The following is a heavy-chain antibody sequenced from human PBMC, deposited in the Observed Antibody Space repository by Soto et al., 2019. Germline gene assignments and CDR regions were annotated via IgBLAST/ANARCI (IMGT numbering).Heavy chain of an antibody. Sequence: EVQLVESGGVVVQPGGSLRLSCAASGFTFDDYSMHWVRQAPGKGLEWVSLISWDGRSTYYADSVKGRFTISRDNSKNSLYMQMSSQTTEDTAFYYCGKDGAVSDYTYLDYWGQGALVTVSS. V-gene: IGHV3-43*01. CDR1: GFTFDDYS. CDR2: ISWDGRST. J-gene: IGHJ4*02. CDR3: GKDGAVSDYTYLDY. D-gene: IGHD4-17*01.